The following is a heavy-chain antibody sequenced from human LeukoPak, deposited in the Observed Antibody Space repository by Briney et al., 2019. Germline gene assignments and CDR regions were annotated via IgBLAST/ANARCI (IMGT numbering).Heavy chain of an antibody. CDR2: IIPIFGTA. CDR1: GGTFSSYA. V-gene: IGHV1-69*05. Sequence: SVKVSCKASGGTFSSYAISWVRQAPGQGLEWMGRIIPIFGTANYAQKFQGRDTITTDESTSTAYMELSSLRSEDTAVYYCARSALWFGEFPLYWGQGTLVTVSS. J-gene: IGHJ4*02. CDR3: ARSALWFGEFPLY. D-gene: IGHD3-10*01.